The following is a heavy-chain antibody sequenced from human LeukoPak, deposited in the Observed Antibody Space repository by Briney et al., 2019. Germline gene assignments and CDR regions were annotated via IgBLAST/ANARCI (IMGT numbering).Heavy chain of an antibody. CDR2: IKEDGSEK. Sequence: PGGSLRLSCAASGFTFSRYWMSWVRQAPGKGLEWVANIKEDGSEKYYVDSVKGRFTISRDNAKSSLYLQMNSLRAEDTAVYYCARGPYYFDYWGQGTLVTVSS. J-gene: IGHJ4*02. CDR1: GFTFSRYW. V-gene: IGHV3-7*01. CDR3: ARGPYYFDY.